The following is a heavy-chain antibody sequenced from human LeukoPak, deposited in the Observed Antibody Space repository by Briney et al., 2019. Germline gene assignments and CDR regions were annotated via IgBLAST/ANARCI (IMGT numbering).Heavy chain of an antibody. J-gene: IGHJ5*02. CDR1: GDSISTYY. CDR2: AHFSGDT. Sequence: SETLSLTCTVSGDSISTYYWNWIRQRPGKGLEWIGHAHFSGDTNYNPSLKSRVTISLDSAKNQFSLRLISVTAANTALYCCARRVEMSSASATSNTWLDPWGQGTLVSVSP. CDR3: ARRVEMSSASATSNTWLDP. D-gene: IGHD3-10*01. V-gene: IGHV4-59*01.